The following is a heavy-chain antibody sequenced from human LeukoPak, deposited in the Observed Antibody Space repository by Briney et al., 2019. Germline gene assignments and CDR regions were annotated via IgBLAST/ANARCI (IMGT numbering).Heavy chain of an antibody. CDR3: ASPLGYCSSTDCYGDY. CDR2: IYYSGNT. Sequence: SETLSLTCTVSGGSISSSSYWWGWIRQPPGKGLEWIGSIYYSGNTYYNPSLKSRVTISVDTSKNQFSLKLSSVTAADTAVYYCASPLGYCSSTDCYGDYWGQGTLVTVSS. V-gene: IGHV4-39*01. D-gene: IGHD2-2*01. J-gene: IGHJ4*02. CDR1: GGSISSSSYW.